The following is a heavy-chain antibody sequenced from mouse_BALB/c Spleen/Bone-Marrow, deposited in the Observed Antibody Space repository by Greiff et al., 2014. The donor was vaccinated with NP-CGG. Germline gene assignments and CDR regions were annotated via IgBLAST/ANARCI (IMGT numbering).Heavy chain of an antibody. CDR1: GYTFTNYW. Sequence: VKLVESGAELAKPGASVKMSCKASGYTFTNYWMHWVKQRPGQSLEWIGYINLSTGYTEYNQKFKDKATLTADKSSSTAYMQLSSLTSEDSAVYYCARDDYDDYRGQGTTLTVSS. CDR3: ARDDYDDY. J-gene: IGHJ2*01. CDR2: INLSTGYT. D-gene: IGHD2-4*01. V-gene: IGHV1-7*01.